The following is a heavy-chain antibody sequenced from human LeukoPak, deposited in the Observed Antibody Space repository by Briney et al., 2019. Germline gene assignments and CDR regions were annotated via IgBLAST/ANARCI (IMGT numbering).Heavy chain of an antibody. CDR2: INPNSGGT. V-gene: IGHV1-2*02. J-gene: IGHJ6*02. Sequence: ASVKVSCKASGYTFTGYYMHWVRQAPGQGLEWMGWINPNSGGTNYAQKFQGRVTMTRDTSISTAYMELSRLRSDDTAVYYCARVNGDSRPGLVSMKTRYSLGGMDVWGQGTTVTVSS. CDR1: GYTFTGYY. CDR3: ARVNGDSRPGLVSMKTRYSLGGMDV. D-gene: IGHD4-17*01.